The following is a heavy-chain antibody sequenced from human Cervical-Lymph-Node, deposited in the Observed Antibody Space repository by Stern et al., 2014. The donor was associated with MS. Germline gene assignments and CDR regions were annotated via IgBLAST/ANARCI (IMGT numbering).Heavy chain of an antibody. CDR3: ARDQYTSSMVLPH. D-gene: IGHD3-10*01. CDR1: GYTFTNNF. CDR2: INPVGGSS. Sequence: QVQLVQSGAEVRKPGASVKVSCSASGYTFTNNFMHWVRQAPGQGLEWMGIINPVGGSSTFAQIFQGRVSMTRDTSPSTVYMELSSLRYEDTAVYYCARDQYTSSMVLPHWGQGTLVTVSS. J-gene: IGHJ4*02. V-gene: IGHV1-46*01.